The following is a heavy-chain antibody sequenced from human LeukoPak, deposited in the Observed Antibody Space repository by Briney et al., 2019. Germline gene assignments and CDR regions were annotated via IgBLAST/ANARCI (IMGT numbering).Heavy chain of an antibody. J-gene: IGHJ6*02. CDR3: VWDYGMDV. D-gene: IGHD2-8*01. V-gene: IGHV3-30*04. CDR1: GFTFSNYA. Sequence: PGGSLRLSCAASGFTFSNYAMHWVRQAPGKGLEWVALISFDGGDKYFADSVKGRFTISRDNSKNTLYLQMNSLRAEDTAVYYCVWDYGMDVWGQGTTVTVSS. CDR2: ISFDGGDK.